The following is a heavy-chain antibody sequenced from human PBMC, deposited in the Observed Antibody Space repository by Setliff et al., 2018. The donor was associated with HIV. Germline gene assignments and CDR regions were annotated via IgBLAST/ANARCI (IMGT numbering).Heavy chain of an antibody. V-gene: IGHV4-38-2*01. CDR1: GYSISSGYY. CDR2: IYHSGST. J-gene: IGHJ4*02. Sequence: SETLSLTCAVSGYSISSGYYWGWIRQPPGKGLEWIGSIYHSGSTYYSPSLKSRVTISVDTSKNQFSLKLSSVTAADTAMYYCARQSPPDYWGQGTLVTVS. CDR3: ARQSPPDY.